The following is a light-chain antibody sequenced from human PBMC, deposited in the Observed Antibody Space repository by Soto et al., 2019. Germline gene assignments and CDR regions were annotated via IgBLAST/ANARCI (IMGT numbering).Light chain of an antibody. Sequence: DVVMTQSPLSLPVTLGQPASISCRSSQSLVHSDGNTFLNWFQQRPGQSPRRLFYKISNRDSGVPDRVSGSGSGTDFKLQISRVEAEDVGVYYCMQGTHWPITFGQGTRLEIK. CDR1: QSLVHSDGNTF. CDR2: KIS. CDR3: MQGTHWPIT. V-gene: IGKV2-30*02. J-gene: IGKJ5*01.